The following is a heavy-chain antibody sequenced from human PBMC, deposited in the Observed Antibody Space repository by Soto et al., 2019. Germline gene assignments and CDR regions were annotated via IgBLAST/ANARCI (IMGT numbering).Heavy chain of an antibody. D-gene: IGHD2-21*01. V-gene: IGHV3-23*01. J-gene: IGHJ4*02. CDR1: GFTFSSYA. CDR3: AKAYLSTLYYFDY. CDR2: ISTGGGST. Sequence: TGGSLRLSCAASGFTFSSYAMSWVRQPPGKGLEWVSGISTGGGSTYYADSVKGRFTISRDNPKNTLYLQMNSLRAEDTAVYYCAKAYLSTLYYFDYWGQGALVTVSS.